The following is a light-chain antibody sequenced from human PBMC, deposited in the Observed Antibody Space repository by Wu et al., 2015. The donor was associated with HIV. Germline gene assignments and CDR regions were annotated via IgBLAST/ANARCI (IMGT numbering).Light chain of an antibody. CDR2: GAS. CDR3: QQYNSWIT. J-gene: IGKJ5*01. CDR1: QDISSSH. Sequence: IVLTQSPDTLSLSPGETATLSCRASQDISSSHLAWYQQKPGQAPRLLIYGASTRATGIPARFSGSESGTEFTLTISSLQSEDLAVYYCQQYNSWITFGQGTQLEIK. V-gene: IGKV3-15*01.